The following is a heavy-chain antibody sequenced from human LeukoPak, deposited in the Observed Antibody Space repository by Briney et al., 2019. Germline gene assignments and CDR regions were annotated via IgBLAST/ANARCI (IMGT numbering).Heavy chain of an antibody. J-gene: IGHJ6*03. V-gene: IGHV1-2*02. Sequence: ASVKVSCKASGYTFTGYYMQWVRLDPGQPLEWIGWINPSSGDTNYAQKFRGRVTMTGDTSISTAYMELSRLTSDDTAVYYCARGRGFRYYYYYYMDVWGKGTTVTISS. CDR1: GYTFTGYY. CDR2: INPSSGDT. CDR3: ARGRGFRYYYYYYMDV.